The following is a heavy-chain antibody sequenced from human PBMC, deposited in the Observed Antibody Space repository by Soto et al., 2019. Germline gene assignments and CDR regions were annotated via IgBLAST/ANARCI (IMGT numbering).Heavy chain of an antibody. V-gene: IGHV4-34*01. CDR2: INHSGST. Sequence: PSETLSLTCTVSGGSISSYYWSWTRQPPGKGLEWIGEINHSGSTNYNPSLKSRVTISVDTSKNQFSLKLSSVTAADTAVYYCARGRPRGYSYGSGGGLPPYYFDYWGQGTLVTVSS. CDR1: GGSISSYY. D-gene: IGHD5-18*01. CDR3: ARGRPRGYSYGSGGGLPPYYFDY. J-gene: IGHJ4*02.